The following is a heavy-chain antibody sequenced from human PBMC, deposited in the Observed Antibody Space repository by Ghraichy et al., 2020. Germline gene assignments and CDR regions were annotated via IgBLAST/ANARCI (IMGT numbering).Heavy chain of an antibody. CDR1: GGSISSSSYY. V-gene: IGHV4-39*01. D-gene: IGHD2-2*01. CDR2: IYYSGST. J-gene: IGHJ4*02. Sequence: SETLSLTCTVSGGSISSSSYYWGWIRQPPGKGLEWIGSIYYSGSTYYNPSLKSRVTISVDTSKNQFSLKLSSVTAADTAVYYCARGDIVVVPAAHWGYWGQGTLVTVSS. CDR3: ARGDIVVVPAAHWGY.